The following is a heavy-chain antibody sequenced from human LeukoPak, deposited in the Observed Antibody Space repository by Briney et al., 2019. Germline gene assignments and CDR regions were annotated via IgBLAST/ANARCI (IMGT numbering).Heavy chain of an antibody. CDR2: ISYDGSNK. CDR1: GFTFSNYG. D-gene: IGHD4-11*01. CDR3: ARDLDYSTGFDY. V-gene: IGHV3-30*03. Sequence: PGRSLRLSCAASGFTFSNYGMHWVRQAPGKGLEWVALISYDGSNKYYADSVKGRFTISRDIANSLLYLQMNSLRADDTAVYYCARDLDYSTGFDYWGQGTLVTVSS. J-gene: IGHJ4*02.